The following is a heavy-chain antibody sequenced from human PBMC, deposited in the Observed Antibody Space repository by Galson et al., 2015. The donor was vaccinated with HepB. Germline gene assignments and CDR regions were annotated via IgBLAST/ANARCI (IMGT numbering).Heavy chain of an antibody. Sequence: SVKISCKASGYTFTGYYMHWVRQAPGQGLEWMGWINPNSGGTNYAQKFQGRVTMTRDTSISTAYMELSRLRSDDTAVYYCARHIKVATILSVGMDVWGQGTTVTVSS. D-gene: IGHD5-12*01. CDR2: INPNSGGT. CDR1: GYTFTGYY. J-gene: IGHJ6*02. CDR3: ARHIKVATILSVGMDV. V-gene: IGHV1-2*02.